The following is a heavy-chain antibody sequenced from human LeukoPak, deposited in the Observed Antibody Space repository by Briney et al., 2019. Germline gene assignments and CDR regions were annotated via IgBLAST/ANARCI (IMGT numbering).Heavy chain of an antibody. CDR1: GFTFSSYS. CDR2: ISSSSSYI. V-gene: IGHV3-21*01. D-gene: IGHD3-3*01. Sequence: PGGSLRLSCAASGFTFSSYSMNWVRQAQGKGLEWVSSISSSSSYIYYADSVKGRFTISRDNAKNSLYLQMNSLRAEDTAVYYCARDPYDFWSGYYFDYWGQGTLVTVSS. CDR3: ARDPYDFWSGYYFDY. J-gene: IGHJ4*02.